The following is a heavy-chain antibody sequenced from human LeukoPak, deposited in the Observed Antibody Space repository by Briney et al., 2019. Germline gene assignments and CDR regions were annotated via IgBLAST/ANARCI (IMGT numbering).Heavy chain of an antibody. CDR2: VNRDGSST. V-gene: IGHV3-74*01. CDR3: AKEGWET. D-gene: IGHD1-26*01. CDR1: GFTFTSYW. J-gene: IGHJ5*02. Sequence: GGSLRLSCAASGFTFTSYWMHWVRQAPGKGLVWVSRVNRDGSSTDYADSVKGRFTISRDNAKNTRYLQMDSLRADDTAVYYCAKEGWETWGQGTLVTVSS.